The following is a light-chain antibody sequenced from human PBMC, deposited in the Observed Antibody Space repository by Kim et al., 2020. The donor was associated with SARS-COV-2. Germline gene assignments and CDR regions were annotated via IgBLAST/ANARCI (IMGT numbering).Light chain of an antibody. CDR2: GAS. J-gene: IGKJ1*01. CDR1: QSGTGSY. V-gene: IGKV3-20*01. Sequence: SPGERATLSCGASQSGTGSYLAWFQQKPGQAPRLLIYGASSRATGIPDRFSGSGSGTDFTLTISRLEPEDFAVYYCHQYGSSPRTFGQGTKVDIK. CDR3: HQYGSSPRT.